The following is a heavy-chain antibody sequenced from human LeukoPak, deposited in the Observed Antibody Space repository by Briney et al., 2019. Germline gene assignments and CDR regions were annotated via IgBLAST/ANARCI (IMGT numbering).Heavy chain of an antibody. Sequence: PAGGSLGLSCAASGFTFNNYWMSWVRQAPGKGLEWVANIKQDGSEKYYVDSVKGRFTISRDNAKNSLYLQMNSLRAEETAVYYCARGSGITAGGTDYWGQGTLVTVSA. CDR3: ARGSGITAGGTDY. V-gene: IGHV3-7*01. J-gene: IGHJ4*02. CDR2: IKQDGSEK. D-gene: IGHD6-13*01. CDR1: GFTFNNYW.